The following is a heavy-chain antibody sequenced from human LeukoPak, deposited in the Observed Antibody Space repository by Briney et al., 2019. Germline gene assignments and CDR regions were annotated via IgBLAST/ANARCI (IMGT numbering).Heavy chain of an antibody. D-gene: IGHD2-2*01. CDR1: GGSFSGYY. Sequence: PSETLSLTCAVYGGSFSGYYWSWIRQPPGKGLEWIGEINHSGSTNYNPSLKSRVTISVDTSKNQFSLKLSSVTAADTAVYYCARDPQYCSSTSCPPWGQGTLVTVSS. CDR3: ARDPQYCSSTSCPP. CDR2: INHSGST. V-gene: IGHV4-34*01. J-gene: IGHJ5*02.